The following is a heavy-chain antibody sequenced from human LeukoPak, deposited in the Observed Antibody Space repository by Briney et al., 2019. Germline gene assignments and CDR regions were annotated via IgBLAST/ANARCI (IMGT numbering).Heavy chain of an antibody. D-gene: IGHD2-8*01. J-gene: IGHJ4*02. Sequence: SETLSLTCTVSGGSLRGYYWSWLRQPPGKGLEWIGYIFHTGSANYNPSLKSRVTMSVDTSKNQFSLRLSSVAAADTAVYYCVRQPYTSGAYYFDYWGQGTLVTVSS. CDR3: VRQPYTSGAYYFDY. CDR2: IFHTGSA. CDR1: GGSLRGYY. V-gene: IGHV4-59*08.